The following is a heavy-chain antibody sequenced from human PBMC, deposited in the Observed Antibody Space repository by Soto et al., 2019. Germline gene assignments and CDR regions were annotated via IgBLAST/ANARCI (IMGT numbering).Heavy chain of an antibody. CDR2: ISYDGSNK. CDR3: AKGRYGDYGYYYYGMDV. Sequence: QVQLVESGGGVVQHGRSLRLSCAASGFTFSSYGMHWVRQAPGKGLEWVAVISYDGSNKYYADSVKGRFTISRDNSKNTLYLQMNSLRAEDTAVYYCAKGRYGDYGYYYYGMDVWGQGTTVTVSS. V-gene: IGHV3-30*18. CDR1: GFTFSSYG. D-gene: IGHD4-17*01. J-gene: IGHJ6*02.